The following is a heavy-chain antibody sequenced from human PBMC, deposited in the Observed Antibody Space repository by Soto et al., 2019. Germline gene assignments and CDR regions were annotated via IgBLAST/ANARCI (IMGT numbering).Heavy chain of an antibody. CDR3: AKDLTRQLAYWLDP. V-gene: IGHV1-2*02. Sequence: ASVKVSCKASGFSFTGYYIHWLRQAPGQGLEWMWWINAHSGGTEYAQKFQGRVTLTRDTSIATAYLTLTSLTSDDTALYYCAKDLTRQLAYWLDPWGQGTQVTVSS. J-gene: IGHJ5*02. CDR2: INAHSGGT. CDR1: GFSFTGYY. D-gene: IGHD6-6*01.